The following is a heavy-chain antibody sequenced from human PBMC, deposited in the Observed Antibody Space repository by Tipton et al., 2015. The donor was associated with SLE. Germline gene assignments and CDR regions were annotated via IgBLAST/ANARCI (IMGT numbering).Heavy chain of an antibody. J-gene: IGHJ4*02. CDR3: ARENYYDFWSGYGYYFDY. CDR1: GGSISSGCYY. D-gene: IGHD3-3*01. CDR2: IYYSGST. Sequence: TLSLTCTVSGGSISSGCYYWSWIRQHPGKGLECIGYIYYSGSTYYNPSLQSRVTISVDTSKNQFSLRLSSVTAADTAVYYCARENYYDFWSGYGYYFDYWAQGTLVTVSS. V-gene: IGHV4-31*03.